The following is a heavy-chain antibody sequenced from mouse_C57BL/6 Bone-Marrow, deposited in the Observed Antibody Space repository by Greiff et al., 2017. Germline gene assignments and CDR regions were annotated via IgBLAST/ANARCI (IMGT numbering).Heavy chain of an antibody. V-gene: IGHV14-4*01. CDR1: GFNIKDDY. D-gene: IGHD1-3*01. CDR2: IDPENGDT. CDR3: TFNSAWFAY. J-gene: IGHJ3*01. Sequence: VQLKQSGAELVRPGASVKLSCTASGFNIKDDYMHWVKQRPEQGLEWIGWIDPENGDTEYASKFQGKATITADTSSNTAYLQLSSLTSEDTAVYYWTFNSAWFAYWGQGTLVTVSA.